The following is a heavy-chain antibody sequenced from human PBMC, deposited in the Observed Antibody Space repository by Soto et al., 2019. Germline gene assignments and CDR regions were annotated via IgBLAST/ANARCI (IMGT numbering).Heavy chain of an antibody. CDR1: GFSLSTSGVG. J-gene: IGHJ4*02. Sequence: SGPTLVNPTQTLTLTCTFSGFSLSTSGVGVGWIRQPPGKALEWLALIYWNDDKRYSPSLKRRITITKDTSKNQVVLTMTNMDPVDTATYYCAHRSTYGGDYSFDYWGQGTLVTVSS. CDR2: IYWNDDK. V-gene: IGHV2-5*01. CDR3: AHRSTYGGDYSFDY. D-gene: IGHD2-21*02.